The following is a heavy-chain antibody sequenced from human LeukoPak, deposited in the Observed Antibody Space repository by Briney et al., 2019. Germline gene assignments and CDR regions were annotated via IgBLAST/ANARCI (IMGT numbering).Heavy chain of an antibody. J-gene: IGHJ3*02. CDR1: GGSISSYY. D-gene: IGHD4-17*01. CDR3: ARDLVTVTKGFDI. Sequence: SETLSLTCTVSGGSISSYYWSWIRQPAGKGLEWIGRFCTSGSTNYNPSLKSRVTMSVDTSKNQFSLKLSSVTAADTAVYYCARDLVTVTKGFDIWGQGTMVSVSS. CDR2: FCTSGST. V-gene: IGHV4-4*07.